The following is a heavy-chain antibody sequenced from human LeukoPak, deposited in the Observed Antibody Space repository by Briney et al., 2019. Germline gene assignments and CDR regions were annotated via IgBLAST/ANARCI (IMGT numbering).Heavy chain of an antibody. CDR1: GFTFSSYG. Sequence: PGGSLRLSCAASGFTFSSYGIHWVRQAPGKGPEWVAFIRFDGNNEYYADSVKGRFTISRDNSKNTLYLQMNSLRAEDTAVYYCARWTRGSEVQPFDPWGQGTLVTVSS. D-gene: IGHD2-2*01. CDR2: IRFDGNNE. V-gene: IGHV3-30*02. J-gene: IGHJ5*02. CDR3: ARWTRGSEVQPFDP.